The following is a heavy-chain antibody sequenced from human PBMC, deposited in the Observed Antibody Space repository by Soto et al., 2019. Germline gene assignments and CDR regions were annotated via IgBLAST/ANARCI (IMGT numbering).Heavy chain of an antibody. CDR2: IWYDGSTK. CDR3: GRDTVDS. CDR1: GFTFSNYG. Sequence: QVQLVESGGGVVQPGRSLRLSCAASGFTFSNYGIHWVRQAPGKGLEWVAVIWYDGSTKYYADSVKGRFTISRDNSKNTVYLQMNSLRAEDTAVYYCGRDTVDSWGQGSLVTVSS. J-gene: IGHJ4*02. V-gene: IGHV3-33*01.